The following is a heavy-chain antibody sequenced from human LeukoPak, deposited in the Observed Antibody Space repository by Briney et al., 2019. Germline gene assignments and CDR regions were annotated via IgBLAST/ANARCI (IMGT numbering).Heavy chain of an antibody. CDR3: ARAQGAGVTIPRFDY. D-gene: IGHD4-11*01. Sequence: GRSLRLSCAASGFTFDDYAMHWVRQAPGKGLEWVSGISWNSGSIGYADSVKGRFTISRDNSKNTLYLQMNSLRAEDTAVYYCARAQGAGVTIPRFDYWGQGTLVTVSS. CDR2: ISWNSGSI. CDR1: GFTFDDYA. J-gene: IGHJ4*02. V-gene: IGHV3-9*01.